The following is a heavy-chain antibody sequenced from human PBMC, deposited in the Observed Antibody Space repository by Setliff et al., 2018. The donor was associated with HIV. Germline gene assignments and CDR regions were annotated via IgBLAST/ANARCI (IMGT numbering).Heavy chain of an antibody. CDR2: INSDGTST. CDR1: GFTFKPYW. Sequence: PGGSLRLSCAASGFTFKPYWMHWVRQAPGKGLVLVSRINSDGTSTTYADSVKGRFTISRDNSKNTLFLQMNSLRPEDTAVYYCARDCRVGWVFTYGMDVWGQGTLVTVSS. J-gene: IGHJ6*02. V-gene: IGHV3-74*03. D-gene: IGHD6-13*01. CDR3: ARDCRVGWVFTYGMDV.